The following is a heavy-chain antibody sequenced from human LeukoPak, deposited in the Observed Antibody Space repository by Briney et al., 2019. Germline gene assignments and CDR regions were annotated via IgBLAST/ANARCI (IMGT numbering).Heavy chain of an antibody. Sequence: ASVKVSCKASGGTFSSYAISWVRQAPGQGLEWMGGIIPIFGTANYAQKFQGRVTITADESTSTAYMELRSLRSEDTAVYYCARDRGRYYGSGSYYDAFDIWGQGTMVTVSS. CDR2: IIPIFGTA. D-gene: IGHD3-10*01. CDR1: GGTFSSYA. CDR3: ARDRGRYYGSGSYYDAFDI. J-gene: IGHJ3*02. V-gene: IGHV1-69*13.